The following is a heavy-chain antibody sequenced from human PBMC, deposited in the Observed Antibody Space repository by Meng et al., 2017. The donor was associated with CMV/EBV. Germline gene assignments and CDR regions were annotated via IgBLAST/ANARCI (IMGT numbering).Heavy chain of an antibody. CDR3: ARWGPIAVAGHPVFDY. D-gene: IGHD6-19*01. Sequence: QVQLGQGGAEVKKPGAVVKVSWKASRYTFTSYYMHWVRQAIGQGLEWMGIINPSGGSTSYAQKFQGRVTMTRDTSTSTVYMELSSLRSEDTAVYYCARWGPIAVAGHPVFDYWGQGTLVTVSS. V-gene: IGHV1-46*01. J-gene: IGHJ4*02. CDR1: RYTFTSYY. CDR2: INPSGGST.